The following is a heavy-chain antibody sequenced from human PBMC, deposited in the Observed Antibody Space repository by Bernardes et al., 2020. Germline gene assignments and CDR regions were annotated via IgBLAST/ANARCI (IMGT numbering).Heavy chain of an antibody. CDR3: ARVYIVVVPAAIPGWFDP. V-gene: IGHV4-38-2*01. D-gene: IGHD2-2*02. CDR2: IDHSGST. Sequence: SESLSLTCAVSGYSISSFYYWGCILQPPGKGLAWIGSIDHSGSTYYNPSLKSRVTISVDTSKNQFSLKLSSVTAADTAVYYCARVYIVVVPAAIPGWFDPWGQGTLVTVSS. J-gene: IGHJ5*02. CDR1: GYSISSFYY.